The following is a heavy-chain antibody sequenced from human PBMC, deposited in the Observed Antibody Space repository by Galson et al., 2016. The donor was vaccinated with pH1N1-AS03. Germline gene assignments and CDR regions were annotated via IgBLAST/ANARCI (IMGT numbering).Heavy chain of an antibody. Sequence: SLRLSCAASGFNLGTYWMTWVRQVPGKGLEWLANIRKDGSEKSYVDSVRGRFSISRDNAKNSLYLQMDSLRAEDTGVYYCARAENYHDNNVYYAVFDIWGPGTVVTVSA. J-gene: IGHJ3*02. D-gene: IGHD3-10*01. CDR2: IRKDGSEK. CDR1: GFNLGTYW. CDR3: ARAENYHDNNVYYAVFDI. V-gene: IGHV3-7*01.